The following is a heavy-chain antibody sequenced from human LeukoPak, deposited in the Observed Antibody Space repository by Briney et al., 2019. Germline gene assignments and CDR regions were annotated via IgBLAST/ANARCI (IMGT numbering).Heavy chain of an antibody. Sequence: PGGSLRLSCAASGFTFSSYWMSWVRQAPGKGLEWVANIKQDGSEKYYVDSVKGRFTISRDNAKNSPYLHMNSLRAEDTAVYYCARVGRDYWYFDLWGRGTLVTVSS. V-gene: IGHV3-7*01. J-gene: IGHJ2*01. CDR1: GFTFSSYW. CDR2: IKQDGSEK. CDR3: ARVGRDYWYFDL. D-gene: IGHD2-15*01.